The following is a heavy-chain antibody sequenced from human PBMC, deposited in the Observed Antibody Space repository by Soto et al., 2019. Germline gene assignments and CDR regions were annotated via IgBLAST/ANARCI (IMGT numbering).Heavy chain of an antibody. CDR3: ASGGSSSLVPKNGPSLTTKLFDP. D-gene: IGHD6-6*01. V-gene: IGHV1-69*13. CDR1: GGTFSSYA. CDR2: IIPIFGTA. J-gene: IGHJ5*02. Sequence: GASVQVSCKASGGTFSSYAISWVRQAPGQGLEWMGGIIPIFGTANYAQKLQGRVTITADECTSTANMDLSSLRSEDTAVYYGASGGSSSLVPKNGPSLTTKLFDPWGQGTLVTVSS.